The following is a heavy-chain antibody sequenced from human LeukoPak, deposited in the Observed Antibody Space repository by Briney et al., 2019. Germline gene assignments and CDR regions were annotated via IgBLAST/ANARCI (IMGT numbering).Heavy chain of an antibody. V-gene: IGHV3-23*01. CDR1: GFSFGNCA. CDR3: VKDPRDTYGTNWFVS. J-gene: IGHJ5*01. Sequence: PGGSLRLSCVASGFSFGNCAMSWVRQAPGKGLQWVSQISGTGGATWYAGFARDRFTISRDNSKKTLYLRMSGLRVEDTAMYYCVKDPRDTYGTNWFVSWGQGTLLIVSS. D-gene: IGHD2-21*01. CDR2: ISGTGGAT.